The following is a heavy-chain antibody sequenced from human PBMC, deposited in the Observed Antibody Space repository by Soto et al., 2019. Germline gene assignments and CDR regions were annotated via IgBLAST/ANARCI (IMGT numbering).Heavy chain of an antibody. Sequence: QMQLVQSGAEVKKPGSSVKVSCKASGGTLSSFINYPINWVRQAPGQGLEWMGGNVPNVGTVNYAPKFQGRVTITADKSTGTAYMELSSLRSEDTALYYCARRDTSGFLRYFDNWGQGTLVTVSS. CDR3: ARRDTSGFLRYFDN. V-gene: IGHV1-69*06. CDR1: GGTLSSFINYP. J-gene: IGHJ4*02. D-gene: IGHD3-3*01. CDR2: NVPNVGTV.